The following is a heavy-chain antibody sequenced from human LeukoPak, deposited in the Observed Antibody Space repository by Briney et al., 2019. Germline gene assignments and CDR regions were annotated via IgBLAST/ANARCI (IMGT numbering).Heavy chain of an antibody. CDR2: IYYSGST. CDR1: GGSISSSSYY. Sequence: PSETLSLTCTVSGGSISSSSYYWGWIRQPPGKGLEWIGSIYYSGSTYYNPSLKSRVTISVDTSKNQFSLKLSSVTAADTAVYYCARLSTGFYDILTGYYPPRYYYMDVWGEGTTVTVSS. V-gene: IGHV4-39*01. CDR3: ARLSTGFYDILTGYYPPRYYYMDV. D-gene: IGHD3-9*01. J-gene: IGHJ6*03.